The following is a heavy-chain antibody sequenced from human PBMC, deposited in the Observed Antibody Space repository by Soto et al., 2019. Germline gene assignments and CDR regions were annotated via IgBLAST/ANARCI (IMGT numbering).Heavy chain of an antibody. D-gene: IGHD2-2*01. V-gene: IGHV2-5*02. J-gene: IGHJ5*02. Sequence: QITLKESGPTLVKPTQTLTLTCTFSGFSLSTSGVGVGWIRQPPGKALEWLALIYWDDDKRYSPSLKSRLTITKDTSKNQVVLTMNNMDPVDTATYYCAHSGSYCSSTSCQVRFDPWGQGTLVTVSS. CDR1: GFSLSTSGVG. CDR2: IYWDDDK. CDR3: AHSGSYCSSTSCQVRFDP.